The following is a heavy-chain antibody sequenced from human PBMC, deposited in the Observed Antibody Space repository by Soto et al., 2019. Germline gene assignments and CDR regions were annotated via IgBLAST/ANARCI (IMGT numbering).Heavy chain of an antibody. CDR3: AQRLGSRGSFDY. D-gene: IGHD6-25*01. V-gene: IGHV2-5*01. Sequence: SGPTLVNPTQTLTLTCTFSGFSLRTSGAGVGWIRQPPGKAPEWLALIYWNDDKRYSPSLKSRLTITKDTSKNQVVLTMTDMDPVDTGTYYCAQRLGSRGSFDYWGQGSLVTVSS. J-gene: IGHJ4*02. CDR1: GFSLRTSGAG. CDR2: IYWNDDK.